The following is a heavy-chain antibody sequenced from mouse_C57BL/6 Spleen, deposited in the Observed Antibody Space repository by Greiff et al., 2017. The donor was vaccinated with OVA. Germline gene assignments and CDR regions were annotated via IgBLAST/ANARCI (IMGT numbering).Heavy chain of an antibody. CDR2: ISYDGSN. D-gene: IGHD2-2*01. V-gene: IGHV3-6*01. CDR3: ARDRSESVYGLFAY. J-gene: IGHJ3*01. Sequence: EVQLQESGPGLVKPSQSLSLTCSVTGYSITSGYYWNWIRQFPGNKLEWMGYISYDGSNNYNPSLKNRISITRDTSKNQFFLKLNSVTTEDTATYYCARDRSESVYGLFAYWGQGTLVTVSA. CDR1: GYSITSGYY.